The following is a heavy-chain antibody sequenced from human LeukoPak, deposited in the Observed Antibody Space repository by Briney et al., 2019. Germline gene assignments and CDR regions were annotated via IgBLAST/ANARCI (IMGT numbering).Heavy chain of an antibody. Sequence: SETLSLTCAVYGGSFSGYYWSWIRQPPGKGLEWIGEINHSGSTNYNPSLQSRVTISVDTSKNQFSLNLSSVTAADTAVYYCARGSGYSYGYYFDFWGQGTLVTVSS. CDR2: INHSGST. CDR3: ARGSGYSYGYYFDF. J-gene: IGHJ4*02. D-gene: IGHD5-18*01. CDR1: GGSFSGYY. V-gene: IGHV4-34*01.